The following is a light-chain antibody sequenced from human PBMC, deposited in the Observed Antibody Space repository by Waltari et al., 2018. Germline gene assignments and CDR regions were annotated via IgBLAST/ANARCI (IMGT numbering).Light chain of an antibody. CDR2: RND. CDR1: SSNIGRSF. V-gene: IGLV1-47*01. Sequence: QSELTQPPSASGTPGQRVSISCSGSSSNIGRSFVCWYQHLPGTAPKLLIYRNDQRPSGVPDRFSGSRSGTSASLSISGLRSEDEADYYCAAWDDSLTVRFGGGTKLTVL. J-gene: IGLJ3*02. CDR3: AAWDDSLTVR.